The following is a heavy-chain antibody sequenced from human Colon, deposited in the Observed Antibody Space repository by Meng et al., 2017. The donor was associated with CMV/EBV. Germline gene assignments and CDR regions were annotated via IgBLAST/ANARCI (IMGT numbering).Heavy chain of an antibody. V-gene: IGHV4-34*01. Sequence: GSLRLSCAVYGGSFSDYFWTWIRQSPGKGLEWIGEINHSGSANYNPSLKSRLTLSVDVSQKQFSLRLNSVLAADTAVYFCARGRYLAWNHSFDFWSQGSLVTVSS. CDR3: ARGRYLAWNHSFDF. J-gene: IGHJ4*02. D-gene: IGHD1-1*01. CDR1: GGSFSDYF. CDR2: INHSGSA.